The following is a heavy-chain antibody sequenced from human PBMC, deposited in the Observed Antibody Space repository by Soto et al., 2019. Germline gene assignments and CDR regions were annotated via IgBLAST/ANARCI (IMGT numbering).Heavy chain of an antibody. D-gene: IGHD4-4*01. CDR2: IYYSGST. CDR3: ARHHPLQSLDY. CDR1: GGSISSYY. Sequence: SETLSLTCTVSGGSISSYYWSWIRQPPGKGLEWIGYIYYSGSTNYNPSLKSRVTISVDTSKNQFSLKLSSVTAADTAVYYCARHHPLQSLDYWGQGTLVTVSS. V-gene: IGHV4-59*08. J-gene: IGHJ4*02.